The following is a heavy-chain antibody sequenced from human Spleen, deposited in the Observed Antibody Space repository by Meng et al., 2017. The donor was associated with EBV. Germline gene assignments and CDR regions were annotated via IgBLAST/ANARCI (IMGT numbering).Heavy chain of an antibody. Sequence: QVQLVQSGAEVKTPGASVTVSCKASGYTFTDYHIHWVRQAPGQGLEWMGRINPNTGGTNFAQKFQGRFTMTRDTSITTAYMELTRLTSDDTAFYYCASDTLTGYYIDYWGQGTLVTASS. D-gene: IGHD3-9*01. J-gene: IGHJ4*02. CDR1: GYTFTDYH. V-gene: IGHV1-2*06. CDR3: ASDTLTGYYIDY. CDR2: INPNTGGT.